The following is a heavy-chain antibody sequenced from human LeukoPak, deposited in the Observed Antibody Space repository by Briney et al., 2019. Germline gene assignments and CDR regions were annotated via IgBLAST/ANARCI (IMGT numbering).Heavy chain of an antibody. V-gene: IGHV4-34*01. Sequence: IPSETLSLTCAVYGGSFSGGFYWSWIRQPPGKGLEWIGEINHSGSTNYKSSLKSPSLKSRVTISVDTSKNQFSLKVISVTAADTAVYYCARGSRRFDPWGQGTLVTVSS. CDR3: ARGSRRFDP. CDR2: INHSGST. J-gene: IGHJ5*02. CDR1: GGSFSGGFY.